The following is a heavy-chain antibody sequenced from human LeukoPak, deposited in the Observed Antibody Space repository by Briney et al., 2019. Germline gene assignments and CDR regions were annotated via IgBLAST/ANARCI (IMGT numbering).Heavy chain of an antibody. Sequence: GGSLRLSCAASGFTFSSYAMSWVRQAPGKGLEWVSAISGSGGSTYYADSVKGRFTISRDNSKNTLYLQMNSLRAEDTAVYYCARDQYSGYDSPFDYWGQGTLVTVSS. CDR1: GFTFSSYA. CDR3: ARDQYSGYDSPFDY. D-gene: IGHD5-12*01. V-gene: IGHV3-23*01. CDR2: ISGSGGST. J-gene: IGHJ4*02.